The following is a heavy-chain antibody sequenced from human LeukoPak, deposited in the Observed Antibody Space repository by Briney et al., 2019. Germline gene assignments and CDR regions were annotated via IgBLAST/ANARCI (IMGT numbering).Heavy chain of an antibody. CDR2: INHSGST. V-gene: IGHV4-34*01. Sequence: SETLSLTCTVYGGSFSGYYWSWIRQPPGKGLEWLGEINHSGSTNYNPSLKSRVTMSVDTSKNQFSLRLTSVTAADTAVYFCARQARDCIGGICYNWFDPWGQGTLVTVSS. CDR3: ARQARDCIGGICYNWFDP. CDR1: GGSFSGYY. J-gene: IGHJ5*02. D-gene: IGHD2-15*01.